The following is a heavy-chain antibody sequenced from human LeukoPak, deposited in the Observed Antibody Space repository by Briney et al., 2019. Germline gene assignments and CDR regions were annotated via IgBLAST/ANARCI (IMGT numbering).Heavy chain of an antibody. J-gene: IGHJ3*02. CDR1: GFTFSNYW. CDR3: AKIGALWFGELYDAFDI. V-gene: IGHV3-74*01. CDR2: INSDGSNT. Sequence: GGSLRLSCAASGFTFSNYWMHWVRQAPGKGLVWVSRINSDGSNTNYADSVKGRFTISRDNAKNTLYLQMNSLRAEDTAVYYCAKIGALWFGELYDAFDIWGQGTMVTVSS. D-gene: IGHD3-10*01.